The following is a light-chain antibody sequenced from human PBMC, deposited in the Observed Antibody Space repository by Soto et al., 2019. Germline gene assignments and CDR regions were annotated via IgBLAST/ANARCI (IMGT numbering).Light chain of an antibody. CDR3: QQYNTYPWT. Sequence: DIQMSQSPSTLSASVGDRITITCRASQTISNWLAWFQQKPGKAPKLLIFDASNLESGVPSRFSGSGSGTDFTLTISNLQPDDFATYYCQQYNTYPWTFGRGTKVDI. J-gene: IGKJ1*01. V-gene: IGKV1-5*01. CDR2: DAS. CDR1: QTISNW.